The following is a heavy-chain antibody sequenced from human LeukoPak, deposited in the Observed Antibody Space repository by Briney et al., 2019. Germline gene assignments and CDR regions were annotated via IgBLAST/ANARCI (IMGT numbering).Heavy chain of an antibody. Sequence: PGGTLRLSCAASGLTFSSYGMTWVRQAPGKGLEWVASMNEDGGEIHYVDSVKGRFTISRDNAKNSLYLQMNSLTAEDTAVYYCVRAYHPGGWFDPWGQGTLVTVSS. CDR1: GLTFSSYG. CDR2: MNEDGGEI. D-gene: IGHD2-21*01. CDR3: VRAYHPGGWFDP. J-gene: IGHJ5*02. V-gene: IGHV3-7*04.